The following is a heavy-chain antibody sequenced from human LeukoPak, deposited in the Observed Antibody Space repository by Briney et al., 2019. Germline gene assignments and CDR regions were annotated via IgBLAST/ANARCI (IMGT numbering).Heavy chain of an antibody. CDR2: ISYDGSNK. V-gene: IGHV3-30*18. Sequence: TGGSLRLPCAASGFTFSSYGMHWVRQAPGKGLEWVAVISYDGSNKYYADSVKGRFTISRDNSKNTLYLQMNSLRAEDTAVYYCAKDRHYYDSSDPGAFDIWGQGTMVTVSS. D-gene: IGHD3-22*01. CDR1: GFTFSSYG. CDR3: AKDRHYYDSSDPGAFDI. J-gene: IGHJ3*02.